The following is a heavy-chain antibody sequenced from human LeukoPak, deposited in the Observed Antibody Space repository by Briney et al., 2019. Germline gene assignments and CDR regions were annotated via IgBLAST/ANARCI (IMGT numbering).Heavy chain of an antibody. CDR3: AREMATVPAFDY. CDR1: GFTFSSYA. CDR2: ISYDGSNK. D-gene: IGHD5-24*01. J-gene: IGHJ4*02. Sequence: GGSLRLSCAASGFTFSSYAMHWVRQAPGKGLEWVAVISYDGSNKYYADSVKGRFTISRDNSKNTLYLQMNSLRAEDTAVYYCAREMATVPAFDYWGQGTLVTVSS. V-gene: IGHV3-30*04.